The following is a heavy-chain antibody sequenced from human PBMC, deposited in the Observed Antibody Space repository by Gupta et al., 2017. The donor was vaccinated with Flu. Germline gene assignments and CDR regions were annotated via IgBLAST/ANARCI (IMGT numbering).Heavy chain of an antibody. CDR3: ARAWGGDYWYFDL. Sequence: QLVESGGGLVKPGGSLRLSCAASGFPFSSHSMNWVRQAPGKGLEWVSSISSSSSYIYYADAGKGRFTISRDNAKNSLYLQMNSLRAEDTAVYYCARAWGGDYWYFDLWGRGTLVTVSS. CDR1: GFPFSSHS. CDR2: ISSSSSYI. V-gene: IGHV3-21*01. J-gene: IGHJ2*01. D-gene: IGHD2-21*01.